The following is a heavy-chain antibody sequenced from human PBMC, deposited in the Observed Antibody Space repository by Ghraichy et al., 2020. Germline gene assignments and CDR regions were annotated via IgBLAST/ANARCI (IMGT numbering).Heavy chain of an antibody. D-gene: IGHD3-9*01. Sequence: GGSLRLSCAASGFTFSSYAMSWVRQAPGKGLEWVSAISGSGGSTYYADSVKGRFTISRDNSKNTLYLQMNSLRAKDTAVYYCAKVKRRYDILTGYYADSFDIWGQGTMVTVSS. CDR3: AKVKRRYDILTGYYADSFDI. CDR1: GFTFSSYA. CDR2: ISGSGGST. J-gene: IGHJ3*02. V-gene: IGHV3-23*01.